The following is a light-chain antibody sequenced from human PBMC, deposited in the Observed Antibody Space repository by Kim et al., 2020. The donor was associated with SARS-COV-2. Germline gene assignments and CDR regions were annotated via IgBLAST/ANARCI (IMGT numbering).Light chain of an antibody. J-gene: IGLJ3*02. V-gene: IGLV3-19*01. CDR3: NSRDNSGNHWV. CDR2: GKN. CDR1: SLRSYY. Sequence: ALGQTIRITCQGDSLRSYYANWFQQKPGPAPVLLIYGKNNRPSAIPDRFSGSSSGNTASLTITGAQAEDEADYYCNSRDNSGNHWVFGGGTQLTVL.